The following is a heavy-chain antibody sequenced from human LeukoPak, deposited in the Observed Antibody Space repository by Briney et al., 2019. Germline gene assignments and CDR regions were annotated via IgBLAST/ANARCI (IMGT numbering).Heavy chain of an antibody. Sequence: ASVKVSCKASGGTFSSYAISWVRQAPGQGLEWMGGIIPIFGTADYAQKFQGRVTITADESTSTAYMELSSLRSEDTAVYYCARDQNDGMDYWGQETLVTVSS. CDR1: GGTFSSYA. J-gene: IGHJ4*02. V-gene: IGHV1-69*13. CDR2: IIPIFGTA. D-gene: IGHD4-23*01. CDR3: ARDQNDGMDY.